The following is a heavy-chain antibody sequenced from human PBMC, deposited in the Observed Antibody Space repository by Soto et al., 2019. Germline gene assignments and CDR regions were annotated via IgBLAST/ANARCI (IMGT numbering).Heavy chain of an antibody. CDR3: TKPSYDFWSGYYHPFDY. Sequence: LSLSCAASGFSFSSFGMHWVRQAPGKGLEWVAIIWYDGSLEYYADSVKGRFTISRDNSKNTLYLQMNSLRVEDTAVYYCTKPSYDFWSGYYHPFDYWGQGTLVTVSS. D-gene: IGHD3-3*01. CDR2: IWYDGSLE. J-gene: IGHJ4*02. V-gene: IGHV3-33*03. CDR1: GFSFSSFG.